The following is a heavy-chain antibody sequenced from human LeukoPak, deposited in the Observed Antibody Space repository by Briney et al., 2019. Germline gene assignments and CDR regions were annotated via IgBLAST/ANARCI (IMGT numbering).Heavy chain of an antibody. Sequence: SETLSLTCTVSGGSISSSSYYWGWIRQPPGKGLEWIGRIYYSGSTYYNPSLKSRVTISVDTSKNQFSLKLSSVTAADTAVYYCARPSYSSSSVEYFQHWGQGTLVTVSS. CDR2: IYYSGST. D-gene: IGHD6-6*01. CDR3: ARPSYSSSSVEYFQH. CDR1: GGSISSSSYY. J-gene: IGHJ1*01. V-gene: IGHV4-39*01.